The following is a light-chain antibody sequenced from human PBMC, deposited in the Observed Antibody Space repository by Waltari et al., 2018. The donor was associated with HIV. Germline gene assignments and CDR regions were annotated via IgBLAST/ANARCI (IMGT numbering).Light chain of an antibody. J-gene: IGKJ4*01. V-gene: IGKV4-1*01. CDR1: RSILYSSDNRNY. Sequence: DIVMTQSPDSLPVSLGEMATINCTASRSILYSSDNRNYLAWYQQKPRRPPRLLISWASTRESGVPDRFSGSGSGTDFALTISRLQAEDVAVYHCQQYLRSPPTFGGGTKVEIK. CDR2: WAS. CDR3: QQYLRSPPT.